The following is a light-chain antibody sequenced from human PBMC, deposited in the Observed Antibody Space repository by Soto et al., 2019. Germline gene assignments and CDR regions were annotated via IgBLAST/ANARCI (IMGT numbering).Light chain of an antibody. V-gene: IGKV3-11*01. CDR1: QSVGRY. CDR3: QQRSKWPRGIT. J-gene: IGKJ5*01. CDR2: AAS. Sequence: EIVLTQSPGTLSLSPGERAIVSCRASQSVGRYLAWYQQKPGQAPRLLIPAASDRAIGVPDRFSGSGSGTDCTLTISDLEPEDFAVYYGQQRSKWPRGITFGQGTRLEIK.